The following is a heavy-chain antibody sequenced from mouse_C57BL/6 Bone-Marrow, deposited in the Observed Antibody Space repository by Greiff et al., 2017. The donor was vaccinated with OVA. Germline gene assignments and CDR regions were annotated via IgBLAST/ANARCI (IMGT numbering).Heavy chain of an antibody. J-gene: IGHJ1*03. Sequence: DVQLQESGPGLVKPSQSLSLTCSVTGYSITSGYYWNWIRQFPGNKLEWMGYISYDGSTNYNPSLKNRISITRDTSKNQVFLKVNSVTTEDTATYYCARGGPLGYFDVWGTGTTVTVSS. V-gene: IGHV3-6*01. CDR1: GYSITSGYY. D-gene: IGHD3-3*01. CDR2: ISYDGST. CDR3: ARGGPLGYFDV.